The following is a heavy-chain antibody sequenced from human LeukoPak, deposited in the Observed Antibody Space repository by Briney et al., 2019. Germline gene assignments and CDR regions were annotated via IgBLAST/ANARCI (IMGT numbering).Heavy chain of an antibody. CDR1: GYTFTGYY. D-gene: IGHD4-17*01. CDR3: ASPYGDYGFHDAFDI. CDR2: INPNSGGT. Sequence: SVKVSCKASGYTFTGYYMHWVRQAPGQGLEWVGWINPNSGGTNYAQKFQGRVTMTRDTSISTAYMELSRLRSDDTAVYYCASPYGDYGFHDAFDIWGQGTMVTVSS. J-gene: IGHJ3*02. V-gene: IGHV1-2*02.